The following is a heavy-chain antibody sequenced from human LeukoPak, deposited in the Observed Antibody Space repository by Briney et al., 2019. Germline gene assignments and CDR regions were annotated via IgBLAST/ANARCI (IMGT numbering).Heavy chain of an antibody. CDR2: TYYSGST. J-gene: IGHJ5*02. CDR1: GGSISSYY. D-gene: IGHD1-26*01. V-gene: IGHV4-59*01. CDR3: ARHSPGWFDP. Sequence: SETLSLTCTVSGGSISSYYWSWIRQPPGKGLEWIGYTYYSGSTSYNPSLKSRVTISVDASKNQFSLKLSSVTAADTAVFYCARHSPGWFDPWGQGTLVTVSS.